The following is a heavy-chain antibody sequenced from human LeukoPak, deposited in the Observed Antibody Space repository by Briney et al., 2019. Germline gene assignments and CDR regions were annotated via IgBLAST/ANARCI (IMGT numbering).Heavy chain of an antibody. V-gene: IGHV3-23*01. CDR3: ARDATTAVGWVYMDV. Sequence: PGGSLRLSCAASGFTFSSYAMSWVRQAPGKGLEWVSAISGSGNTIHYANSVEGRFTISRDDAKNSLYLQMNSLRVEDTALYFCARDATTAVGWVYMDVWGKGTTVTISS. J-gene: IGHJ6*03. CDR2: ISGSGNTI. CDR1: GFTFSSYA. D-gene: IGHD1-1*01.